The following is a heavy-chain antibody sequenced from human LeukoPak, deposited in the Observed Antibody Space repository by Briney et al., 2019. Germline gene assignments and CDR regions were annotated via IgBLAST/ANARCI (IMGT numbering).Heavy chain of an antibody. Sequence: PGGSLRLSCAASGFSFSDYYMSWIRQAPGKGLEWVSYISSSGSTIHYADSVKGRFTISRDNAKNSLYLQMISLRAEDTAVYYCARDVSGSYFMGTLYYFDYWGQGTLVTVSS. V-gene: IGHV3-11*04. CDR2: ISSSGSTI. CDR1: GFSFSDYY. J-gene: IGHJ4*02. CDR3: ARDVSGSYFMGTLYYFDY. D-gene: IGHD1-26*01.